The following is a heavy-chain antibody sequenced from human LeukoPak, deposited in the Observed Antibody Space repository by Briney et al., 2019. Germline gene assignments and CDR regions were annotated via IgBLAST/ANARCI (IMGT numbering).Heavy chain of an antibody. Sequence: SVKVSCKVSGGTFSSYAISWVRQAPGQGLERMGGIIPIFGTANYAQKFQGRVTITADESTSTAYMELSSLRSEDTAVYYCARGIVVVPAAIDYYYMDVWGKGTTVTVSS. V-gene: IGHV1-69*01. CDR1: GGTFSSYA. CDR2: IIPIFGTA. J-gene: IGHJ6*03. CDR3: ARGIVVVPAAIDYYYMDV. D-gene: IGHD2-2*01.